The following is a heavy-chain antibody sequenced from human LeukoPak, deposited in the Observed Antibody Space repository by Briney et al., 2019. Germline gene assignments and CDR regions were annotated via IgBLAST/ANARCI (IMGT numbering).Heavy chain of an antibody. CDR1: VYTFTSYY. D-gene: IGHD2-15*01. J-gene: IGHJ4*02. Sequence: ASVKVSCKPSVYTFTSYYMHWVRPAPRQGGEWMVIINPSGGSTRYAQKFQRRVTMTRDTPTSTVYMELSSLTSEDTAVYYCASDIVVVVAATQEVTDYWGQGTLVTVSS. CDR2: INPSGGST. CDR3: ASDIVVVVAATQEVTDY. V-gene: IGHV1-46*01.